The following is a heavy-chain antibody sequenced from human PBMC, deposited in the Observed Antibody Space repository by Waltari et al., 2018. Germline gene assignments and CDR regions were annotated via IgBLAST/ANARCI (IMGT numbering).Heavy chain of an antibody. CDR2: ISGSGSST. J-gene: IGHJ4*02. Sequence: EVQLLESGGGLVKTGGSLRLTCAASGITFSTHAMTWVRQAPGKGLEWVSGISGSGSSTYYTDSVKGRFTISRDNSKNTLYLQMNSLRAEDTAVYYCAKDLITIFGVVIDYWGQGTLVTVSS. CDR3: AKDLITIFGVVIDY. CDR1: GITFSTHA. V-gene: IGHV3-23*01. D-gene: IGHD3-3*01.